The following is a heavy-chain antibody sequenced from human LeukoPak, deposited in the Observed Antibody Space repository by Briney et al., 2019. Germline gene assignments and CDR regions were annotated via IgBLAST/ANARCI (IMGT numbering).Heavy chain of an antibody. CDR3: ARGRAAGTGWFDP. J-gene: IGHJ5*02. CDR1: GYTFTGHY. Sequence: ASVKVSCKASGYTFTGHYMHWVRQAPGQGLEWMGWINPNSGGTNYAQKFQGRVTMTRDTSISTVYMELSRLRSDDTAVSYCARGRAAGTGWFDPWGEGTLVTVSS. CDR2: INPNSGGT. D-gene: IGHD6-13*01. V-gene: IGHV1-2*02.